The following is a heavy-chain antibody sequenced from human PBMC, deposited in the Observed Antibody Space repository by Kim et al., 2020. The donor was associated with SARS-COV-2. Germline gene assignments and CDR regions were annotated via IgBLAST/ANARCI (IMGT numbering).Heavy chain of an antibody. Sequence: TDYPNSVECSYTISRDNSKSTLFIQMNRLKTEDKAVYYCARGNVCTMIEDWGQGTLVTVSS. V-gene: IGHV3-53*01. CDR3: ARGNVCTMIED. CDR2: T. D-gene: IGHD3-22*01. J-gene: IGHJ4*02.